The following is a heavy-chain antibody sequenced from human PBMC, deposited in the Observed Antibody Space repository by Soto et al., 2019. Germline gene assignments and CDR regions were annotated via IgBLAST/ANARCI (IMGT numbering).Heavy chain of an antibody. V-gene: IGHV1-18*01. CDR1: GYTFTSYG. CDR3: ARAPLYYYDSSGYYYFDY. Sequence: ASVKVSCKASGYTFTSYGISWVRQAPGQGLEWMGWISAYNGNTNYAQKLQGRVTMTTDTSTSTAYMELRSLRSDDTAVYYCARAPLYYYDSSGYYYFDYWGQGTLVTVS. D-gene: IGHD3-22*01. CDR2: ISAYNGNT. J-gene: IGHJ4*02.